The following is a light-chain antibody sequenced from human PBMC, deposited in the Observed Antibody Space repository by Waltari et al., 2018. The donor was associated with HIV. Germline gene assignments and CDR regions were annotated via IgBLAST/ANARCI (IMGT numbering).Light chain of an antibody. CDR1: SSDVGGYNY. V-gene: IGLV2-14*03. CDR2: DVS. CDR3: SSYTSSSALYVV. J-gene: IGLJ2*01. Sequence: GQSIPIPCTGTSSDVGGYNYVPWYQHHPGKAPKLMSYDVSNRPSGVSNRFSGSKSGNPASLTISGLQAEDEADYYCSSYTSSSALYVVFGGGTKLTGL.